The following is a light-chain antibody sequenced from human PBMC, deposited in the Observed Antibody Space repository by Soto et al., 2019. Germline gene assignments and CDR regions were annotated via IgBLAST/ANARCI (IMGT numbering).Light chain of an antibody. CDR1: QTISSW. CDR3: QQLNSLPIT. J-gene: IGKJ5*01. CDR2: KAS. V-gene: IGKV1-5*03. Sequence: DIQMTQSPSTLSGSVGDRVTITCRASQTISSWLAWYQQKPGKAPKLLIYKASTLKSGVPSRFSGSGSGTEFTLTISSLQPDDSATYYCQQLNSLPITFGQGTRLEIK.